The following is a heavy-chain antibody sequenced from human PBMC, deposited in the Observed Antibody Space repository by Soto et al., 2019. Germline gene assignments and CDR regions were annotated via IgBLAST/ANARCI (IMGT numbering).Heavy chain of an antibody. J-gene: IGHJ4*02. V-gene: IGHV1-18*01. CDR3: ATHGREALGPNYFDY. CDR1: GYTFTSYG. Sequence: QVQLVQSGAEVKKPGASVKVSCKASGYTFTSYGISWVRQAPGQGLEWMGWISAYNGNTNYAQKLQGRVTMTTDTSTSTDYIELRSLRYDDTAVYYCATHGREALGPNYFDYWGQGTLVTVSS. CDR2: ISAYNGNT. D-gene: IGHD4-17*01.